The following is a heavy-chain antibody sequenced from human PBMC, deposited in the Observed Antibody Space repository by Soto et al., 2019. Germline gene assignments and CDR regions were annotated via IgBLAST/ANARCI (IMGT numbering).Heavy chain of an antibody. CDR3: ARDYPSGGTMDV. CDR2: IWYDGSNK. D-gene: IGHD3-16*01. V-gene: IGHV3-33*01. CDR1: GFTFSSYG. Sequence: QVQLVESGGGVVQPGRSLRLSCAASGFTFSSYGMHWVRQAPGKGLEWVAVIWYDGSNKYYADSVKGRFTISRDNSKNTLYLQMNSLRAEDTAVYYCARDYPSGGTMDVWAQGTTVTVSS. J-gene: IGHJ6*02.